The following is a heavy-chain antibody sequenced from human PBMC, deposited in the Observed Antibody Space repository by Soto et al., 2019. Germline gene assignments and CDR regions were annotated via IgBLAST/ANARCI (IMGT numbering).Heavy chain of an antibody. J-gene: IGHJ4*02. CDR1: GYTFISYG. CDR2: ISTYNGDT. CDR3: ARVLDSSGFYYPDY. V-gene: IGHV1-18*01. D-gene: IGHD3-22*01. Sequence: QVQLVQSGAEVKKPGASVKVSRKASGYTFISYGISWVRQAPGQGLEWMGWISTYNGDTAYAQKLQGRVTMTTDTSTSTSYMELRSLRSDDTAVYYCARVLDSSGFYYPDYWGQGTLVTVSS.